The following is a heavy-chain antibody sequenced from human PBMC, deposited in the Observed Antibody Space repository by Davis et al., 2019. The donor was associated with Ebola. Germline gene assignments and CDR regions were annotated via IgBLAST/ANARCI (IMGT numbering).Heavy chain of an antibody. Sequence: SETLSLTCTVSGGSINNGDYYWSWIRQTPGKGLEYIGYIFYGGSTYYNPSLKSRVTISPDTSKNQFSLKLTSVTAADTAVYFCASASKGDYGPHDFWGQGILVTVSS. CDR2: IFYGGST. J-gene: IGHJ4*02. CDR3: ASASKGDYGPHDF. CDR1: GGSINNGDYY. V-gene: IGHV4-30-4*01. D-gene: IGHD4-17*01.